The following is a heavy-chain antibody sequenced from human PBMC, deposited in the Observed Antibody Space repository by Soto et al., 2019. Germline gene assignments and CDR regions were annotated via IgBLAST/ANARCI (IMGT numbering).Heavy chain of an antibody. D-gene: IGHD3-22*01. CDR2: ISSSSATI. Sequence: GGSLRLSCEGSGFTFSSYSMNWVRQTPGKGLEWVSYISSSSATIYYADSVKGRFTISRDNAKKSLYLQMSSLRDEDTAVYFCVRDSPYSSALYEGFDSWGQGTLVTVSS. J-gene: IGHJ4*02. CDR1: GFTFSSYS. V-gene: IGHV3-48*02. CDR3: VRDSPYSSALYEGFDS.